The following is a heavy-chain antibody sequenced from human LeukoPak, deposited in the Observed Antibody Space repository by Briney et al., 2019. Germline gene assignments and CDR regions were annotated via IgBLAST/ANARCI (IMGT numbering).Heavy chain of an antibody. CDR3: ARDLGMRGYFDY. V-gene: IGHV4-30-2*01. D-gene: IGHD7-27*01. J-gene: IGHJ4*02. Sequence: PSETLSLTCAVSGGSISSGGYSWSWIRQPPEKGLEWIGYIYHSGSTYYNPSLKSRVTISVDRSKNQFSLKLSSVTAADTAVYYCARDLGMRGYFDYWGQGTLVTVSS. CDR1: GGSISSGGYS. CDR2: IYHSGST.